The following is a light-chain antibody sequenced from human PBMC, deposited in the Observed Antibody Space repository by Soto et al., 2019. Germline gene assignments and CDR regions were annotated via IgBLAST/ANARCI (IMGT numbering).Light chain of an antibody. V-gene: IGLV2-14*01. CDR1: SSDIGGYNY. J-gene: IGLJ1*01. CDR3: CSYTISTAYL. CDR2: EVT. Sequence: QSALTQPASVSGSPGQSITISCTGTSSDIGGYNYVSWYQQHPGKAPKLVISEVTNRPSGVSNRFSGSKSGNTASLTISGLQTEDEADYYCCSYTISTAYLFGTGTKVTVL.